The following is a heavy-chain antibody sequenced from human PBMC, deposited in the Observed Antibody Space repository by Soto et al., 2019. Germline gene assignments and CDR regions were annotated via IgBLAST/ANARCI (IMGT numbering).Heavy chain of an antibody. J-gene: IGHJ4*02. D-gene: IGHD2-8*02. V-gene: IGHV1-3*01. CDR1: GYTFTSYA. CDR3: ARAFRGYCTGAACSYPVAY. CDR2: ITAGNGKT. Sequence: ASVKVSCKGPGYTFTSYAMNWVRQAPGHRLAWMGWITAGNGKTKYSQKFQGRVTITRDTSASTVYMELSSLTSEDTAVFYCARAFRGYCTGAACSYPVAYWGQGTLVTVSS.